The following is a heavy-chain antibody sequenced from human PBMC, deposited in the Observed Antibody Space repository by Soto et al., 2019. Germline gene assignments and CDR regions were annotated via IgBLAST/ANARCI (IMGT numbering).Heavy chain of an antibody. J-gene: IGHJ6*02. D-gene: IGHD1-26*01. CDR3: ARRGSGSYPYYYGMDV. Sequence: GESLKSSCKGSGYGFTSYCIGWVRQMPGKGLEWMGIIYPGDSDTRYSPSFQGQVTISADKSISTAYLQWSSLKASDTAMYYCARRGSGSYPYYYGMDVWGQGTTVTVSS. V-gene: IGHV5-51*01. CDR2: IYPGDSDT. CDR1: GYGFTSYC.